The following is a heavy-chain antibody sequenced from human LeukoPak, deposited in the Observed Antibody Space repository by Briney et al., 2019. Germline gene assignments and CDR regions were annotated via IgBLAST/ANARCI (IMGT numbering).Heavy chain of an antibody. CDR3: ARALTYYYGSGSYYKGYNWFDP. D-gene: IGHD3-10*01. CDR1: GGSISSYY. V-gene: IGHV4-59*01. CDR2: IYYSGST. J-gene: IGHJ5*02. Sequence: SETLSLTCAVYGGSISSYYWSWIRQPPGKGLEWIGYIYYSGSTNYNPSLKSRVTISVDTSKNQFSLKLSSVTAADTAVYYCARALTYYYGSGSYYKGYNWFDPWGQGTLVTVSS.